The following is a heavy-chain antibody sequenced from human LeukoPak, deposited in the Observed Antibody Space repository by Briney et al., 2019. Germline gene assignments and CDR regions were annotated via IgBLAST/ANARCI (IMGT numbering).Heavy chain of an antibody. J-gene: IGHJ4*02. V-gene: IGHV1-18*01. CDR2: ISAYNGNT. CDR3: ARAYCSGGSCCEVCDY. CDR1: GYTFTSYG. D-gene: IGHD2-15*01. Sequence: ASVKVPCKASGYTFTSYGISWVRQAPGQGLEWMGWISAYNGNTNYAQKLQGRVTMTTDTSTSTAYMELRSLRSDDTAVYYCARAYCSGGSCCEVCDYWGQGTLVTVSS.